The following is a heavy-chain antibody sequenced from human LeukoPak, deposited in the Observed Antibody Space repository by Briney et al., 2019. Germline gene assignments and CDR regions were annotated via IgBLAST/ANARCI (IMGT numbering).Heavy chain of an antibody. CDR3: ARLDLVAGNDY. D-gene: IGHD6-19*01. J-gene: IGHJ4*02. Sequence: PSETLSLTCTVSGGSISSSSYYWGWIRQPPGKGLEWIGSIYYSGSTYYNPSLKSRVTISVDTSKNQFSLKLSSVTAADTAAYYCARLDLVAGNDYWGQGTLVTVSS. V-gene: IGHV4-39*01. CDR2: IYYSGST. CDR1: GGSISSSSYY.